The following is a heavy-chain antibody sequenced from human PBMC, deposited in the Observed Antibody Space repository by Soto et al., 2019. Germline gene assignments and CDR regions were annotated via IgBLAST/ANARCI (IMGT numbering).Heavy chain of an antibody. Sequence: GGSLRLSSAASGFTFSSYWMTWVRQAPGKGLEWVANIKPDGSERYYVDSVKGRFTISRDNAKNSLYVQLNSLRAEDTAVYYCVRHNHYDAFDMWGQGTMVTVS. CDR1: GFTFSSYW. CDR2: IKPDGSER. CDR3: VRHNHYDAFDM. J-gene: IGHJ3*02. V-gene: IGHV3-7*01.